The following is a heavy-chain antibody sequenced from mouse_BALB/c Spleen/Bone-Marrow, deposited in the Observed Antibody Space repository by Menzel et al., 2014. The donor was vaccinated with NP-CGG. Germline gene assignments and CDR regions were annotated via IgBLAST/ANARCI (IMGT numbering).Heavy chain of an antibody. Sequence: LQQSGSELVRPGASVKLSCKASGYTFXSYWMHWVKQRPGQGLEWIGNIYPGSGSTNYDEKFKSKATLTVDTSSSTAYMQLSSLTSEDSAVYYCTRSGYYGSSYGYFDVWGAGTTVTVSS. J-gene: IGHJ1*01. CDR1: GYTFXSYW. D-gene: IGHD1-1*01. CDR3: TRSGYYGSSYGYFDV. CDR2: IYPGSGST. V-gene: IGHV1S22*01.